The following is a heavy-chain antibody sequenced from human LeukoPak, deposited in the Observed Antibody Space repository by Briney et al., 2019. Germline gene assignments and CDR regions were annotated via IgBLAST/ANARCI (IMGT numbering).Heavy chain of an antibody. CDR2: INPNSGGT. V-gene: IGHV1-2*02. CDR1: GYTFTGYY. J-gene: IGHJ4*02. Sequence: ASVTVSCKASGYTFTGYYMHWVRQAHAQGLEWMGWINPNSGGTNYTQKFQGRVTMTRDTSISTDYMDLSRLRSDDTAVYYCARDLRSGEGFGESSVDYWGQGTLVTVSS. D-gene: IGHD3-10*01. CDR3: ARDLRSGEGFGESSVDY.